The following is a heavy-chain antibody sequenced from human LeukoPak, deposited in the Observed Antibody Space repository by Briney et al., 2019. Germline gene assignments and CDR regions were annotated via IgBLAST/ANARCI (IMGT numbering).Heavy chain of an antibody. Sequence: ASVRVSCKASGYTFTSSYIHWVRQAPGQGLEWMGMIYPRDGSTSYAQKFQGRVTVTRDTSTSTVHMELSGLRSEDTAVYYCARDQEGFDYWGQGTLVTVSS. CDR1: GYTFTSSY. V-gene: IGHV1-46*01. CDR2: IYPRDGST. CDR3: ARDQEGFDY. J-gene: IGHJ4*02.